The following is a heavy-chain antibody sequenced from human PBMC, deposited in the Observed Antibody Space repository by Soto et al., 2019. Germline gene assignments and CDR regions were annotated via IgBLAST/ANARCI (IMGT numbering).Heavy chain of an antibody. D-gene: IGHD3-10*01. J-gene: IGHJ6*03. V-gene: IGHV1-69*08. Sequence: QVQLVQSGAEVKKPGSSVKVSCQASGGTFITYTITWVRQAPGHGLAWMGRLLPFGGLSAYGQKFQGRVTISADESTGTAYMELNNLSSEDTAVYYCARENVYYGSGNKSRYYMDVWGKGTTVSVSS. CDR2: LLPFGGLS. CDR1: GGTFITYT. CDR3: ARENVYYGSGNKSRYYMDV.